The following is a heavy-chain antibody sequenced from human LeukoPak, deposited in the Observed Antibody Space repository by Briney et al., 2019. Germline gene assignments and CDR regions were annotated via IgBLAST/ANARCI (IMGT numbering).Heavy chain of an antibody. CDR2: ISAYNGTT. CDR3: ARADYGDYGFDY. V-gene: IGHV1-18*01. Sequence: MGWISAYNGTTNYAQKLQGRVTMTTDTSTSTAYMELRSLRSDGTAVYYCARADYGDYGFDYWGQGTLVTVSS. D-gene: IGHD4-17*01. J-gene: IGHJ4*02.